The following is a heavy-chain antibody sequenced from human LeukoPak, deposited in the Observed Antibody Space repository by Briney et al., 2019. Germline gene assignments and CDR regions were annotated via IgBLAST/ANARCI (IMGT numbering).Heavy chain of an antibody. CDR3: ARHYGP. CDR2: VYHTGST. D-gene: IGHD3-16*01. V-gene: IGHV4-30-4*01. J-gene: IGHJ4*02. Sequence: SETLSLTCSVSGGSISSGVYCWSWIRQSPGKGLEWIGHVYHTGSTSYNPSLKSRVIISVDTSKNQFSLKLNSVTAADTAVYYCARHYGPWGQGTLVTVSS. CDR1: GGSISSGVYC.